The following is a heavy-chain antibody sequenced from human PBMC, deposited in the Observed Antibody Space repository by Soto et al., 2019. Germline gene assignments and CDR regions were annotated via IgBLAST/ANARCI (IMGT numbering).Heavy chain of an antibody. D-gene: IGHD3-9*01. V-gene: IGHV3-23*01. CDR3: ARGGVVLRYFDWLLPPSYGMDV. J-gene: IGHJ6*02. CDR2: ISGSGGST. Sequence: GGSLRLSCAASGFTFSSYAMSWVRQAPGKGLEWVSAISGSGGSTYYADSVKGRFTISRDNSKNTLYLQMNSLRAEDTAVYYCARGGVVLRYFDWLLPPSYGMDVWGQGTTVTVSS. CDR1: GFTFSSYA.